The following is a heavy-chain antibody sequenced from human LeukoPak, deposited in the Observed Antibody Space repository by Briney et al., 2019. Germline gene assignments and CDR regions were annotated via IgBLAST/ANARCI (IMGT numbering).Heavy chain of an antibody. Sequence: GGSLRLSCAASGFTFSSYAMSWVRQAPGKGLEWVSAISGSGGSTYYADSVKGRFTISRDNPKNTLYLQMNSLRAEDTAVYYCAKDRFEEYSSGWETGYWGQGTLVTVSS. J-gene: IGHJ4*02. CDR3: AKDRFEEYSSGWETGY. CDR1: GFTFSSYA. D-gene: IGHD6-19*01. CDR2: ISGSGGST. V-gene: IGHV3-23*01.